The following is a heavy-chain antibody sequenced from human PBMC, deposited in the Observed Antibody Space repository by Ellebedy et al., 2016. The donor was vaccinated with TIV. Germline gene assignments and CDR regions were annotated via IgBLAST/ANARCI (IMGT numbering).Heavy chain of an antibody. CDR2: ISAYNGNT. CDR1: GYTFTSYD. Sequence: ASVKVSXXASGYTFTSYDINWVRQATGQGLEWMGWISAYNGNTNYAQKLQGRVTMTTDTSTSTAYMELRSLRSDDTAVYYCARDAGYSGLDYWGQGTLVTVSS. CDR3: ARDAGYSGLDY. V-gene: IGHV1-18*01. J-gene: IGHJ4*02. D-gene: IGHD5-12*01.